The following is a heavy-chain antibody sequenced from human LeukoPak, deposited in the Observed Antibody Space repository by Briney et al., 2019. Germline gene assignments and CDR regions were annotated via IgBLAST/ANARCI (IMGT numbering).Heavy chain of an antibody. D-gene: IGHD3-3*01. V-gene: IGHV4-59*01. CDR1: GGXISSYY. Sequence: SETLSLTCTVSGGXISSYYWSWIRQPPGKRLKWIGHIYYSGSTNYNPSLKSRVTISVDTSKNQFSLKLSSVTAADTAVYYCASRSSIWSGYQDTLYYFDSWGQGTLVTVSS. CDR2: IYYSGST. CDR3: ASRSSIWSGYQDTLYYFDS. J-gene: IGHJ4*02.